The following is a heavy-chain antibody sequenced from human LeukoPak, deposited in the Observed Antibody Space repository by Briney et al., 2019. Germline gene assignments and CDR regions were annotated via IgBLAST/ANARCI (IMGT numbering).Heavy chain of an antibody. CDR3: ARVRAVTEPDLDAFDI. D-gene: IGHD4-11*01. Sequence: GASVKVSCKASGGTFSSYAISWVRQAPGQGLEWMGWIIPMFGTANYAQKFQGRVTITADESTSTAYMELSSLRSEDTAVYYCARVRAVTEPDLDAFDIWGQGTMVTVSS. J-gene: IGHJ3*02. CDR1: GGTFSSYA. CDR2: IIPMFGTA. V-gene: IGHV1-69*13.